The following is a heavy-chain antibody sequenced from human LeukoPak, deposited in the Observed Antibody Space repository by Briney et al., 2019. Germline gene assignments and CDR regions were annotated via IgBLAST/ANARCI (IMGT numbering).Heavy chain of an antibody. V-gene: IGHV4-39*01. J-gene: IGHJ4*02. CDR3: ARGTYYYDSSGYLVY. CDR1: GGSISSSSYY. CDR2: IYYSGST. Sequence: PSETLSLTCTVSGGSISSSSYYWGWIRQPPGKGLEWIGSIYYSGSTYYNPSLKSRVTISVDTSKNQFSLKLSSVTAADTAVYYCARGTYYYDSSGYLVYWGQGTLVTVSS. D-gene: IGHD3-22*01.